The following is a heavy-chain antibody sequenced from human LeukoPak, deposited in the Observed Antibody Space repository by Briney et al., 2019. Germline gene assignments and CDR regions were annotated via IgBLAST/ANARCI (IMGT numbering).Heavy chain of an antibody. Sequence: ASVKVSCKASGGTFSSYAISWVRQATGQGLEWMGWMNPNSGNTGYAQKFQGRVTMTRNTSISTAYMELSSLRSEDTAVYYCAWGVIYDFWSGYYSLWGQGTLVTVSS. CDR1: GGTFSSYA. CDR3: AWGVIYDFWSGYYSL. J-gene: IGHJ4*02. CDR2: MNPNSGNT. V-gene: IGHV1-8*02. D-gene: IGHD3-3*01.